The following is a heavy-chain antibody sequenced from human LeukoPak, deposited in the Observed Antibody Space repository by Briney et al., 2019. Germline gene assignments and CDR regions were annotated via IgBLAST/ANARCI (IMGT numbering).Heavy chain of an antibody. CDR2: IWYDGSNK. D-gene: IGHD4-17*01. CDR1: GFTFSSYG. CDR3: ARDRGYGAYYYYGMDV. V-gene: IGHV3-33*01. Sequence: PGGSLRLSCAASGFTFSSYGMHWVRQAPGKGLEWVAVIWYDGSNKYYADSVKGRFTISRDNSKNTLYLQMNSLRAEDTAVYYCARDRGYGAYYYYGMDVWGKGTTVTVSS. J-gene: IGHJ6*04.